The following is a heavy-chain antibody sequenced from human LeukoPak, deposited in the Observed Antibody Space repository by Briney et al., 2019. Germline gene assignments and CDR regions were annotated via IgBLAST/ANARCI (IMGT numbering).Heavy chain of an antibody. CDR1: GFTVSSNY. D-gene: IGHD3-10*01. CDR3: ARVGITMVRINYYYGMDV. CDR2: IYSGGST. Sequence: GGSLRLSCAASGFTVSSNYMSWVRQAPGKGLEWVSVIYSGGSTYYADSVKGRFTISRDNSKNTLYLQMNSLRAEDTAVYYCARVGITMVRINYYYGMDVWGQGTTVTVSS. J-gene: IGHJ6*02. V-gene: IGHV3-66*01.